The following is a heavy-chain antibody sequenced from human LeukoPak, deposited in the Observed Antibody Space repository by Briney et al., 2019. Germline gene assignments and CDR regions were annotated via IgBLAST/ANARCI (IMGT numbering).Heavy chain of an antibody. V-gene: IGHV3-66*01. D-gene: IGHD5-24*01. CDR3: AKEMTFFFCMDV. J-gene: IGHJ6*03. Sequence: GGALRLSCAASEFSVGSNYITWVRQAPGKGLECVSLIYSGVSTYYADSVKGRFTISTDNSKNTLYLYMNSLRAEDTAVYYCAKEMTFFFCMDVWGKGTTVTVSS. CDR2: IYSGVST. CDR1: EFSVGSNY.